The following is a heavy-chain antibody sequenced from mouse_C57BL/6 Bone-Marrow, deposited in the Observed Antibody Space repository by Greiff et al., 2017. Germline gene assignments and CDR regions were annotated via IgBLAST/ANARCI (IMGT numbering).Heavy chain of an antibody. J-gene: IGHJ4*01. CDR1: GYTFTSYW. Sequence: QVQLQQPGAVLVKPGASVKMSCKASGYTFTSYWITWVKQRPGQGLEWIGDIYPGSGSTNYNEKFKSKATLTVDTSSSTAYMQLSSLTSEDSAVYYCARRGYYGSRAMDYWGQGTSVTVSS. CDR3: ARRGYYGSRAMDY. CDR2: IYPGSGST. D-gene: IGHD1-1*01. V-gene: IGHV1-55*01.